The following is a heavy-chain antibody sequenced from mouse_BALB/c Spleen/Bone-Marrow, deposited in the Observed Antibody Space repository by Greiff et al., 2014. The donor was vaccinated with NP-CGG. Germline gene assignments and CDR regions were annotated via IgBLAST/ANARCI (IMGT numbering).Heavy chain of an antibody. Sequence: VQLVESGPDLVAPSQSLSITCTVSGFSLTSYGVHWVRQPPGKGLEWLIVIWSDGSTTYNSALKSRLSISKDNSKSQVFLKMNSLQTDDTAMYYCARHDNDGYYLAYWGQGTLVTVSA. CDR3: ARHDNDGYYLAY. CDR1: GFSLTSYG. CDR2: IWSDGST. D-gene: IGHD2-3*01. J-gene: IGHJ3*01. V-gene: IGHV2-6-2*01.